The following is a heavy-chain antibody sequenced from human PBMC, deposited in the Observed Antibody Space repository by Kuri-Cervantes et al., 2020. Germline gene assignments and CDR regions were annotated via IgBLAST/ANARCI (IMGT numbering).Heavy chain of an antibody. J-gene: IGHJ6*02. CDR3: AKEEYSSTVYYYYYGMDV. CDR2: IYSGGST. D-gene: IGHD6-13*01. V-gene: IGHV3-66*01. CDR1: GFTVSSNY. Sequence: GESLKISCAASGFTVSSNYMSWVRQAPGKGLEWVSVIYSGGSTYYADSVKGRFTISRDNSKNTLYLQMNSLRAEDTAVYYCAKEEYSSTVYYYYYGMDVWGQGTTVTVSS.